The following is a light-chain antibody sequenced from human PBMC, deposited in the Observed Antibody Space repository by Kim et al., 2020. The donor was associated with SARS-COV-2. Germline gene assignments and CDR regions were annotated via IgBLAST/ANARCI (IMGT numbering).Light chain of an antibody. J-gene: IGKJ4*01. CDR1: QSVSSN. CDR3: QQYNNWPLLT. V-gene: IGKV3-15*01. CDR2: GAS. Sequence: EIVMTQSPATLSVSPGERATLSCRASQSVSSNLAWYQQKPGQVPRLLIYGASSRATGIPARFSGSGSGTEFTLTISSLQSEDFAIYYWQQYNNWPLLTFGGGTKVDIK.